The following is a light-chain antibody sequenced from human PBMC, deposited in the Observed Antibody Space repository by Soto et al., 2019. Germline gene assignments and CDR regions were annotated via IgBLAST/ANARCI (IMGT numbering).Light chain of an antibody. V-gene: IGLV2-14*01. CDR2: EVS. CDR1: SSDVGGYHY. CDR3: SSYTSSSTYV. Sequence: QSVLTQPASVSGSPGQSTTISCTGTSSDVGGYHYVSWYQQYPGKAPKLMIYEVSNRPSGVSNRFSGSKSGNTASLTISGLQAEDEADYYCSSYTSSSTYVFGTGTKVTVL. J-gene: IGLJ1*01.